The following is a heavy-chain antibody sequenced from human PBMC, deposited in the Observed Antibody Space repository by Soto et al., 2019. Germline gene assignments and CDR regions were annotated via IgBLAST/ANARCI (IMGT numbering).Heavy chain of an antibody. V-gene: IGHV1-18*01. CDR1: GYTFRNFG. J-gene: IGHJ4*02. CDR2: IAAYNGDT. Sequence: QVQLVQSGAEVKKPGASVRVSYKASGYTFRNFGYSWLRQAPGQRPEWMGWIAAYNGDTNFAPSLRGRLTMTTDTSTNTVYMELNSLTSDATAVYYCARDRGTYFDYWGQGTLVTVSS. CDR3: ARDRGTYFDY.